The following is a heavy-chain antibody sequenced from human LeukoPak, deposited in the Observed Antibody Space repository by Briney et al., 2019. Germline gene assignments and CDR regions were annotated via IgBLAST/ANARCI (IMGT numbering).Heavy chain of an antibody. Sequence: PSETLSLTCTISGVSISSYYWSWIRQPPGKGLECIGHIYYSGSTSYNPSLKSRVTISVDTSKNQFSLKLNSVTAADTAVYYCARGAPAEAFDIWGQGTMVTVSS. CDR2: IYYSGST. CDR3: ARGAPAEAFDI. D-gene: IGHD1-26*01. J-gene: IGHJ3*02. CDR1: GVSISSYY. V-gene: IGHV4-59*01.